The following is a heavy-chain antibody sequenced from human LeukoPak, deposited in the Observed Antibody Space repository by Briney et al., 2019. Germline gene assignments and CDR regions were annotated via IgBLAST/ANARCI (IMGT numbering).Heavy chain of an antibody. V-gene: IGHV4-38-2*01. CDR3: ARPIRLGDAFDY. CDR2: IYHSGST. Sequence: PSETLSLTCAVSGYSISSGYYWGWIWQPPGKGLEWIGSIYHSGSTYYNPSLKSRVTISVDTSKNQFSLKLSSVTAADTAVYYCARPIRLGDAFDYWGQGTLVTVSS. D-gene: IGHD3-16*01. CDR1: GYSISSGYY. J-gene: IGHJ4*02.